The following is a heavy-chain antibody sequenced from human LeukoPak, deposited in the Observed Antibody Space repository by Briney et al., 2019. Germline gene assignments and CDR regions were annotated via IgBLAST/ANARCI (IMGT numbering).Heavy chain of an antibody. J-gene: IGHJ4*02. V-gene: IGHV3-11*04. CDR2: ISSSGSTI. Sequence: GSLRLSCAASGFTFSDYYMSWIRQAPGKGLEWVSYISSSGSTIYYADSVKGRFTISRDNVKNSLYLQMNSLRAEDTAVYYCARATSIVVVVAATDYWGQGTLVTVSS. CDR3: ARATSIVVVVAATDY. D-gene: IGHD2-15*01. CDR1: GFTFSDYY.